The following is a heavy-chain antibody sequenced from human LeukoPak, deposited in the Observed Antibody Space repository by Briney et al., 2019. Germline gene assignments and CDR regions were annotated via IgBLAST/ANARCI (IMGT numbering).Heavy chain of an antibody. V-gene: IGHV3-73*01. J-gene: IGHJ4*02. CDR3: TSSVRVVVVATLVDY. CDR2: IRSKANSYAT. Sequence: GGSLRLSCAASGFTFSGSAMHWVRQASGKGLEWVGRIRSKANSYATAYAASVKGRFTISRDDSKNTAYLQMNSLKTEDTAVYYCTSSVRVVVVATLVDYWGQGTLVTVSS. D-gene: IGHD2-15*01. CDR1: GFTFSGSA.